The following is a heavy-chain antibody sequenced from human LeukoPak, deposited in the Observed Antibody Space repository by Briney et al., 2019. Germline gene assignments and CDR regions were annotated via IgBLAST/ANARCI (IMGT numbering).Heavy chain of an antibody. CDR2: ITDTGRAV. J-gene: IGHJ1*01. Sequence: WGSLRLSCAASGFTFSDYFMTWIGQAPGKGLEWVSYITDTGRAVYYADSVKGRFTISRDNSKNTLYLQMNSLRAEDTAVYYCAKASELVLYFQHWGQGTLVTVSS. CDR1: GFTFSDYF. CDR3: AKASELVLYFQH. D-gene: IGHD6-13*01. V-gene: IGHV3-11*04.